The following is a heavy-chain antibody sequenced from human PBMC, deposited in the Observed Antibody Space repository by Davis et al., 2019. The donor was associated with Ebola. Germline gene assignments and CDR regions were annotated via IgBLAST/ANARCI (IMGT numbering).Heavy chain of an antibody. CDR3: ARGVMIAASGTGYAFDM. D-gene: IGHD6-25*01. V-gene: IGHV3-66*01. CDR2: IYNGGNT. Sequence: GESLKISCAASGFSVSSNYMSWVRQAPGKGLEWVSVIYNGGNTYYADSLKDRFTISRDNSRNTLYLHMNSLRAEDTAVYYCARGVMIAASGTGYAFDMWGQGTMVTVSS. J-gene: IGHJ3*02. CDR1: GFSVSSNY.